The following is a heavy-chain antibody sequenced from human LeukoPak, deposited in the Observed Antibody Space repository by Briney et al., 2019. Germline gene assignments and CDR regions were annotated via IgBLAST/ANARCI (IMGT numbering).Heavy chain of an antibody. CDR1: GGSISSYY. D-gene: IGHD6-19*01. CDR3: AREVAGTVGEKYVEGIDY. V-gene: IGHV4-4*07. Sequence: SETLSLTCTVPGGSISSYYWSWIRQPAGKGLEWIGRIYTSGSTNYNPSLKSRVTMSVDTSKNQFSLKLSSVTAADTAVYYCAREVAGTVGEKYVEGIDYWGQGTLVTVSS. CDR2: IYTSGST. J-gene: IGHJ4*02.